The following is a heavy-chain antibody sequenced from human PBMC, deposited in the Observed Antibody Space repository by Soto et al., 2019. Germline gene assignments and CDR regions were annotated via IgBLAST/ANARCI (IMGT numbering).Heavy chain of an antibody. V-gene: IGHV4-39*01. CDR3: ARLGIAAAGSGMDV. CDR2: IYYSGST. D-gene: IGHD6-13*01. Sequence: SETLSLTCTVSGGSIIRSSYYWVWIRQPPGKGLEWIGSIYYSGSTYYNPSLKSRVTISVDTSKNQFSLKLSSVTAADTAVYYCARLGIAAAGSGMDVWGQGTTVTVSS. J-gene: IGHJ6*02. CDR1: GGSIIRSSYY.